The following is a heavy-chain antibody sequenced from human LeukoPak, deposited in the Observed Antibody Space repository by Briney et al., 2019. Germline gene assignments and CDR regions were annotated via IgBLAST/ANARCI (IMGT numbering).Heavy chain of an antibody. J-gene: IGHJ4*02. V-gene: IGHV3-48*02. Sequence: PGGSLRLSCAASGFTFSNYNMNWVRQVPGKGLEWVSYINSSSSTIYYADSVKGRFTISRDNAKNSLYLQMNSLRDEDTAVYYCARDYGSHGEYFDYWGQGTLVTVSS. CDR3: ARDYGSHGEYFDY. D-gene: IGHD3-10*01. CDR2: INSSSSTI. CDR1: GFTFSNYN.